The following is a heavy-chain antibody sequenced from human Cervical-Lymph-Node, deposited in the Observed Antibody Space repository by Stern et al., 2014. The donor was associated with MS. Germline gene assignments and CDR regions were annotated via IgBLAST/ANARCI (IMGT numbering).Heavy chain of an antibody. Sequence: QMQLVQSGPGLVRPSQTLSLTCSVSGGSISNGLYYWSWIRQHPGKGLEWLGYIHHSGTTRYNPSLNSRVSISVDTSKNQFSLKVTSVTAAETALYYCARVADFDWSYDSWGQGILVTVSS. CDR2: IHHSGTT. CDR1: GGSISNGLYY. D-gene: IGHD3-9*01. CDR3: ARVADFDWSYDS. J-gene: IGHJ4*02. V-gene: IGHV4-31*03.